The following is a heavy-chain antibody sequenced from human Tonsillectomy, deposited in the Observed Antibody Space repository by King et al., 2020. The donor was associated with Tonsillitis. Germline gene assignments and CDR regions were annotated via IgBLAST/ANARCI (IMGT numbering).Heavy chain of an antibody. CDR3: ARDQGGYCTHGVCSPFDY. CDR1: GFTFSSYA. Sequence: VQLVESGGGVVQPGRSLRLSCAASGFTFSSYAMHWVRQAPGKGLEWVAVISYDGSNKYYGDSVKGRITISRDNSKNTLFLQMNSLRPEDTAVYYCARDQGGYCTHGVCSPFDYWGQGTLVTVSS. CDR2: ISYDGSNK. J-gene: IGHJ4*02. D-gene: IGHD2-8*01. V-gene: IGHV3-30*04.